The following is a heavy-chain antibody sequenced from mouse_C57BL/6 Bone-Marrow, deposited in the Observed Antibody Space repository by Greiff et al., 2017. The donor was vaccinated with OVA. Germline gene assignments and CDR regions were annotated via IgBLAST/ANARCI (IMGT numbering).Heavy chain of an antibody. CDR3: ARAGYYYGSSPWYFDV. V-gene: IGHV1-75*01. Sequence: VQLVESGPELVKPGASVKISCKASGYTFTDYYINWVKQRPGQGLEWIGWIFPGSGSTYYNEKFKGKATFTVDKSSSTAYMLLSSLTSEDAAVYFCARAGYYYGSSPWYFDVGGTGTTVTVSS. CDR1: GYTFTDYY. J-gene: IGHJ1*03. CDR2: IFPGSGST. D-gene: IGHD1-1*01.